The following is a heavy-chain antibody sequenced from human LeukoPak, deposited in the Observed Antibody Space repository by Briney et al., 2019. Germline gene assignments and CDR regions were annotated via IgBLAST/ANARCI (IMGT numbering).Heavy chain of an antibody. V-gene: IGHV3-30-3*01. J-gene: IGHJ4*02. Sequence: GGSLRLSCAASGFTFSSYAMHWVRQAPGKGLEWVAVISYDGSNKYYADSVKGRFTISRDNSKNTLYLQMNSLRAEDTAVYYCASDITMVRGVSSVGARWGQGTLVTVSS. CDR2: ISYDGSNK. CDR3: ASDITMVRGVSSVGAR. D-gene: IGHD3-10*01. CDR1: GFTFSSYA.